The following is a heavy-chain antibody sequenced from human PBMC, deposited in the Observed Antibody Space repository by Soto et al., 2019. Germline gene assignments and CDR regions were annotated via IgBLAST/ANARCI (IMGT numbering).Heavy chain of an antibody. CDR2: ISTFNGKT. V-gene: IGHV1-18*01. Sequence: QIRLVQSRGRVKTPGASVKVSCTTSRYTFKSHGIAWGRQAPGQGLEWMGWISTFNGKTEYAQKFHGRVTMTADTITSSVDMELRSLRSDDTAVYFCARLLTEGATFREDAFGLWCQGTKVTVSS. CDR3: ARLLTEGATFREDAFGL. J-gene: IGHJ3*01. CDR1: RYTFKSHG. D-gene: IGHD3-9*01.